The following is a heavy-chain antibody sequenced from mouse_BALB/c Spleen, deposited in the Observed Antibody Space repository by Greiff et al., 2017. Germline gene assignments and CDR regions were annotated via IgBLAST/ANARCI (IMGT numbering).Heavy chain of an antibody. D-gene: IGHD1-1*01. Sequence: VKLMESGAELARPGASVKMSCKASGYTFTSYTMHWVKQRPGQGLEWIGYINPSSGYTNYNQKFKDKATLTADKSSSTAYMQLSSLTSEDSAVYYCASPVLYYGFADWGQGTLVTVSA. CDR3: ASPVLYYGFAD. V-gene: IGHV1-4*01. CDR1: GYTFTSYT. CDR2: INPSSGYT. J-gene: IGHJ3*01.